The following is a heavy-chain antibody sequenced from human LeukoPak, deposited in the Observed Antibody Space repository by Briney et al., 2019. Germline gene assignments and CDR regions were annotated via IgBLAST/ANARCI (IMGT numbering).Heavy chain of an antibody. J-gene: IGHJ4*02. V-gene: IGHV3-30*04. CDR2: ISYDGSNK. Sequence: GRSLRLSCAGSGFTFSSYAMHWVRQAPGKGLEWVAVISYDGSNKYYADSVKGRFTISRDNSKNTLYLQMNSLRAEDTAVYYCARDVVWGSSWTHYFDYWGQGTLVTVPS. CDR3: ARDVVWGSSWTHYFDY. D-gene: IGHD6-13*01. CDR1: GFTFSSYA.